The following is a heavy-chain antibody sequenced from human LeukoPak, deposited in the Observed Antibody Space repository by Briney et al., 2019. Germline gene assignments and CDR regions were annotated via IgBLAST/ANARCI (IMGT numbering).Heavy chain of an antibody. D-gene: IGHD6-6*01. CDR3: ARGRGISRPYYFDS. V-gene: IGHV3-11*06. Sequence: GGSLRLSCAASRFIFSDYYMSWIRQAPGKGREWVSHIDSSSTYTNYADSVKGRFTISRDNAKKSLYLQMNSLRADDTAVYYCARGRGISRPYYFDSWGQGTLVTVSS. CDR2: IDSSSTYT. J-gene: IGHJ4*02. CDR1: RFIFSDYY.